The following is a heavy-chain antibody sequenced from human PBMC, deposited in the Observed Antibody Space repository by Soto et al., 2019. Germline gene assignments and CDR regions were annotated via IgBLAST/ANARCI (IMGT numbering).Heavy chain of an antibody. CDR1: SGSPSSDNY. J-gene: IGHJ4*02. CDR3: AREGGESSDGLCYFDS. V-gene: IGHV4-30-4*01. Sequence: QVQLQESGPGLVKPSQTLSLTCTVSSGSPSSDNYWSWIRQPPGKGLEWIGHIYYSGNTDYNPSLKSRLAISIDTPKNQFSLKLSSVTAADTAVYFCAREGGESSDGLCYFDSLGQGPLVTVSS. CDR2: IYYSGNT. D-gene: IGHD3-16*01.